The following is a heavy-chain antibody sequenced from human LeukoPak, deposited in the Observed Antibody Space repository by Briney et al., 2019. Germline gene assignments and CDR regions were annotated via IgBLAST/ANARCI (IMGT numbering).Heavy chain of an antibody. V-gene: IGHV3-30-3*01. CDR1: EFTFSSNY. CDR3: AREREQLVPLDYYGMDV. Sequence: GGSPRLSCVASEFTFSSNYMSWVRQAPGKGLEWVAVISYDGSNKYYADSVKGRFTISRDNSKNTLYLQMNSLRAEDTAVYYCAREREQLVPLDYYGMDVWGQGTTVTVSS. J-gene: IGHJ6*02. CDR2: ISYDGSNK. D-gene: IGHD6-6*01.